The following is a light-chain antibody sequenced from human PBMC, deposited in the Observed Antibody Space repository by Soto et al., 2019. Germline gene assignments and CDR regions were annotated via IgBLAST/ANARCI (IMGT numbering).Light chain of an antibody. Sequence: DIQMTQSPSSLSASVGDRVTITCRPSRGIGNALAWYQQKPGTVPKLLIHSASTLQSGVPSRFSGSGSGTDFTLTISSLEPEDFASYYCQKYDSAPTFGPGTKVEIK. V-gene: IGKV1-27*01. CDR2: SAS. J-gene: IGKJ1*01. CDR3: QKYDSAPT. CDR1: RGIGNA.